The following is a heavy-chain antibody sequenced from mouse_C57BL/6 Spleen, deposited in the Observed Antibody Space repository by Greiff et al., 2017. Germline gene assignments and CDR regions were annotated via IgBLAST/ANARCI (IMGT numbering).Heavy chain of an antibody. CDR3: ARMKDYGSRFYAMDY. V-gene: IGHV1-9*01. CDR1: GYTFTGYW. D-gene: IGHD1-1*01. Sequence: VQLQQSGAELMKPGASVKLSCKATGYTFTGYWIEWVKQRPGLGLEWIGEILPGSGSTNDNEKFKGKATFTADTSSNTAYMQLSSLTTEDSAIYYCARMKDYGSRFYAMDYWGQGTSVTVSS. CDR2: ILPGSGST. J-gene: IGHJ4*01.